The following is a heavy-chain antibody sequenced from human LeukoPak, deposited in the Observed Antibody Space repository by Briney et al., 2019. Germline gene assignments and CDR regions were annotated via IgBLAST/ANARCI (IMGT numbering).Heavy chain of an antibody. CDR3: AKGSTGYFDF. D-gene: IGHD2-2*01. Sequence: GGSLRLSCAASGLTFTNSVMRWVRQAPGKGLEWVSGISGSGESKYYAGSVKGRFTIFRDNSKNTLYLQMNSLRAEDTAVYYCAKGSTGYFDFWGQGTPVTVSS. V-gene: IGHV3-23*01. CDR1: GLTFTNSV. CDR2: ISGSGESK. J-gene: IGHJ4*02.